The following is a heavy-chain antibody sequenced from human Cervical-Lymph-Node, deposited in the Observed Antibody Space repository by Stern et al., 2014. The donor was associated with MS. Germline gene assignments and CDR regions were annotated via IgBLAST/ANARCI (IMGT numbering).Heavy chain of an antibody. V-gene: IGHV1-8*01. Sequence: QVQLVQSGAEVKKPGASVKVSCKASGYTFTSYDINWVRPAPGQGLEWMGWMNPNRCNTGYSQKFQGIVPLTRNTSISPAYMELSSLRSEDTAVYYCAREGELDVHDAFDIWGQGTMVTVSS. CDR1: GYTFTSYD. J-gene: IGHJ3*02. CDR3: AREGELDVHDAFDI. CDR2: MNPNRCNT. D-gene: IGHD1-1*01.